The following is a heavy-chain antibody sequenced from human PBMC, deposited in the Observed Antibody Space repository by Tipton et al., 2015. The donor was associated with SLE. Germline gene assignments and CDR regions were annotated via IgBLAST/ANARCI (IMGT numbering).Heavy chain of an antibody. J-gene: IGHJ4*02. CDR1: GFTFSSYA. Sequence: SLRLSCAASGFTFSSYAMSWVRQAPGEGLEWVSAISGSGGSTYYADSVKGRFTISRDNSKNTLYLQMNSLRAEDTAVYYCAKAQGGAGEPLCFDYWGQGTLVTVSS. CDR2: ISGSGGST. CDR3: AKAQGGAGEPLCFDY. D-gene: IGHD4-17*01. V-gene: IGHV3-23*01.